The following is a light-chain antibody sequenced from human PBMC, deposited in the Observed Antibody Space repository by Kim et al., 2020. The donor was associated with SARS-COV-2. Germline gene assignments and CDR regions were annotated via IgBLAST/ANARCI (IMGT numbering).Light chain of an antibody. V-gene: IGLV3-1*01. J-gene: IGLJ1*01. CDR1: KLGDKY. CDR3: QAWDSSTAV. CDR2: QDS. Sequence: SVSQGKTASITCSGDKLGDKYACWYQQKPGQSPVLVIYQDSKRPSGIPERFSGSNSGNTATLTISGTQAMDEADYYCQAWDSSTAVFGTGTKVTVL.